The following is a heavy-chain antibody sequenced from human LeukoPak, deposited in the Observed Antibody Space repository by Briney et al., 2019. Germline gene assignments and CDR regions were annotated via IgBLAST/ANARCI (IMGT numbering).Heavy chain of an antibody. V-gene: IGHV3-21*01. CDR3: AREVDCSGGSCFYGRDV. CDR1: GFTFSSYS. J-gene: IGHJ6*02. Sequence: PGGSLRLSCAASGFTFSSYSMNWVRQAPGKGLEWVSSISSSSSYIYYADSVKGRFTISRDNAKNSLYLQMNSLRAEDTAVYYCAREVDCSGGSCFYGRDVWGQGTTVTVSS. D-gene: IGHD2-15*01. CDR2: ISSSSSYI.